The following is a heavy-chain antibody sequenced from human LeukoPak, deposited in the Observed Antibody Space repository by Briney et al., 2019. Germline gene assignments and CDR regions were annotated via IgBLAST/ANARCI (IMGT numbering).Heavy chain of an antibody. CDR3: ARQTSSSSWNYYYYYGMDV. D-gene: IGHD6-13*01. J-gene: IGHJ6*02. CDR1: GGSISSSSYY. Sequence: SETLSLTCTVSGGSISSSSYYWGWIRQPPGKGLEWIGSIYYSGSTYYNPSLKSRVTISVDTSKNQFSLKLSSVTAADTAVYYCARQTSSSSWNYYYYYGMDVWGQGTTVTVSS. V-gene: IGHV4-39*01. CDR2: IYYSGST.